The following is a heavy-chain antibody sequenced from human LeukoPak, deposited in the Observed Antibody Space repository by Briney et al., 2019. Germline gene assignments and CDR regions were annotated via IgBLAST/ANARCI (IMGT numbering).Heavy chain of an antibody. V-gene: IGHV1-2*02. CDR3: ATPYDILTGYSY. J-gene: IGHJ4*02. CDR2: INPNSGGT. D-gene: IGHD3-9*01. CDR1: GYTLTGYY. Sequence: ASVKVSCKASGYTLTGYYMHWVRQAPGQGLEWMGWINPNSGGTNYAQKFQGRVTMTRDTSISTAYMELSRLRSDDTAVYYCATPYDILTGYSYWGQGTPVTVSS.